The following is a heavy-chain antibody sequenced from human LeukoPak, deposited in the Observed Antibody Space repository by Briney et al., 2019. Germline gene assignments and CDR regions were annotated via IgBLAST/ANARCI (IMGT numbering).Heavy chain of an antibody. D-gene: IGHD3-10*01. CDR2: LSGSGGST. V-gene: IGHV3-23*01. CDR1: GFTFSSYA. CDR3: AKDMGYYYGSGSYPPENDY. J-gene: IGHJ4*02. Sequence: GGSLRLSCAASGFTFSSYAMSWVRQAPGKGLEWVSGLSGSGGSTYYADSVKGRFSISRDNSKNTLSLQMNSLRAEDTAVYYCAKDMGYYYGSGSYPPENDYWGQGTLVAVSS.